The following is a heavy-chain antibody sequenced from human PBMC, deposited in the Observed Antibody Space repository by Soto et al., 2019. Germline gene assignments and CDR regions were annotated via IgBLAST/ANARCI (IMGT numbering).Heavy chain of an antibody. CDR3: AKGGAIVAAGTRFYLYNAREG. CDR2: INPNSGDT. J-gene: IGHJ6*02. Sequence: ASVNVSCKASGYTFTGYYVHWVRQAPGQGLEWMGWINPNSGDTYLAQRFQGRVTMNRDKSIGTAYMELRGLTSDDTAEYYCAKGGAIVAAGTRFYLYNAREGWGHETPVSVS. CDR1: GYTFTGYY. D-gene: IGHD1-26*01. V-gene: IGHV1-2*02.